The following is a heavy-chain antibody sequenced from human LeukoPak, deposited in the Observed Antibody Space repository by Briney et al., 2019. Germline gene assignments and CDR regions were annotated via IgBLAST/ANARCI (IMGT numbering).Heavy chain of an antibody. CDR3: TKGGHLDY. V-gene: IGHV3-7*01. J-gene: IGHJ4*02. CDR1: GFSLSTFW. CDR2: MNGDGSEK. Sequence: PGGSLRLSYAASGFSLSTFWMAWVRQAPGKGLAWVADMNGDGSEKHYLDSVRGRFTIPRDNAKNSLYLQMNSLRVEDTATYYCTKGGHLDYWGQGTLVTVSS. D-gene: IGHD3-16*01.